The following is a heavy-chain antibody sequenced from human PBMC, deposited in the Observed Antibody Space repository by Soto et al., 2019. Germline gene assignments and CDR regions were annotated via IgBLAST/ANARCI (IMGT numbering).Heavy chain of an antibody. Sequence: PSETLSLTCTVSGGSISSGGYYWSWIRQHPGKGLEWIGYIYYSGSTYYNPSLKSRVTISVDTSKNQFSLKLSSVTAADTAVYYCARESLLSGYCSGGSCYSAGPFDYWGQGTLVTVSS. CDR1: GGSISSGGYY. CDR3: ARESLLSGYCSGGSCYSAGPFDY. D-gene: IGHD2-15*01. J-gene: IGHJ4*02. CDR2: IYYSGST. V-gene: IGHV4-31*03.